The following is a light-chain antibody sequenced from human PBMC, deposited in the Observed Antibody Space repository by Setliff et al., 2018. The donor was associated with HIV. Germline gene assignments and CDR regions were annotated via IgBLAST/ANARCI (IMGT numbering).Light chain of an antibody. J-gene: IGLJ1*01. V-gene: IGLV3-25*03. CDR3: RSADSSDLMV. Sequence: SYELTQPPSVSVSPGQTARITCSGDELSKQYAFWYQQKPGQAPVLVISKDSERPSGIPERFSGSSSGTTVTLTISGVQAEDEADYYCRSADSSDLMVFGTGTKVTVL. CDR2: KDS. CDR1: ELSKQY.